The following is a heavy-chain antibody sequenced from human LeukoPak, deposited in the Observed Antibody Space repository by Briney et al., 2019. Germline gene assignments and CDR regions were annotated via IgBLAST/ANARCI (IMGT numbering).Heavy chain of an antibody. J-gene: IGHJ4*02. CDR3: ARVRVILTTMASFAY. D-gene: IGHD3-9*01. CDR1: GFTFSSYS. V-gene: IGHV3-48*04. CDR2: ISSSSSTI. Sequence: GGSLRLSCAASGFTFSSYSMNWVRQAPGKGLEWVSYISSSSSTIYYADSVKGRFTISRDNAKNSLYLQMNSLRPEDTAVYYCARVRVILTTMASFAYWGQGSLVTVSP.